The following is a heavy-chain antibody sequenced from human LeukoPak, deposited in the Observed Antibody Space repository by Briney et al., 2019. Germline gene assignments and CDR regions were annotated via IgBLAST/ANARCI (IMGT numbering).Heavy chain of an antibody. CDR3: ARSGMAVAATPWD. CDR1: GFTFSDFW. Sequence: GGSLRLSCAASGFTFSDFWMTWVRQAPGSGLEWVAHINQDGSAKYSVDSVRGRFTISRDNVKNSLFLQLNILRAEDPAVYYCARSGMAVAATPWDWGQGTLVTVSS. J-gene: IGHJ1*01. D-gene: IGHD6-19*01. V-gene: IGHV3-7*03. CDR2: INQDGSAK.